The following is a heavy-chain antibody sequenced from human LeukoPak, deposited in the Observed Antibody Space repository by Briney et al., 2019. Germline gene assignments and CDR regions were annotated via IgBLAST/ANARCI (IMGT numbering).Heavy chain of an antibody. D-gene: IGHD3-3*01. CDR2: ITGSGAGT. CDR3: AKVTDLGVVFYYFDY. J-gene: IGHJ4*02. Sequence: PGGSLRPSWAAAGFTFNIYAMTWVRQAPGKGLGWVSGITGSGAGTYYADSVKGRFTISRDNSKNTLYLHMSSLRVEDTAVYYCAKVTDLGVVFYYFDYWGQGTLVTVSS. V-gene: IGHV3-23*01. CDR1: GFTFNIYA.